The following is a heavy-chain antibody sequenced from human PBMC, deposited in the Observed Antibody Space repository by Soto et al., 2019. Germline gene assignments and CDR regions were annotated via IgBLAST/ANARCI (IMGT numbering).Heavy chain of an antibody. J-gene: IGHJ5*02. V-gene: IGHV4-4*07. CDR2: INTTGNV. Sequence: QVQLEESGPGLVNTSETLSLTCTVSGASINIYYWSWIRQFAGKGLGWIGRINTTGNVNFNPSLRSRATVSRDSSKNQLSLRWTSVTAADSAVYFCVRDRLNWSDPWGQGLLVTVSS. CDR3: VRDRLNWSDP. CDR1: GASINIYY.